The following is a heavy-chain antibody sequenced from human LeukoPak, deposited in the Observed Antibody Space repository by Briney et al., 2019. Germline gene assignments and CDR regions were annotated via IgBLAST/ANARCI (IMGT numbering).Heavy chain of an antibody. J-gene: IGHJ4*02. V-gene: IGHV5-51*01. D-gene: IGHD5-12*01. Sequence: GESLKVSCKGSGYTFASYWIGWVRQMPGKGLEWMGIIYPGDSDTRYSPSFQGQVTISADKSISTAYLQWSSLKASDTAMYYCARGHLYDYSTTSYYFDYWGQGTLVTVSS. CDR2: IYPGDSDT. CDR3: ARGHLYDYSTTSYYFDY. CDR1: GYTFASYW.